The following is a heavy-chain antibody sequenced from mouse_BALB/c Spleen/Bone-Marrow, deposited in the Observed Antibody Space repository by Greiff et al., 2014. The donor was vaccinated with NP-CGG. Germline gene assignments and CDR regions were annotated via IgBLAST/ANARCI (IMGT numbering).Heavy chain of an antibody. J-gene: IGHJ2*01. V-gene: IGHV1-54*01. CDR1: GYAFTDYL. CDR2: INPGSGST. CDR3: ARYDGYFDY. D-gene: IGHD2-3*01. Sequence: QVQLQQSXAELVRPGTSVKVSCKASGYAFTDYLMEWLKQRPGQGLEWIGVINPGSGSTNYNEKFKDKATLTAHKSSSTAYMQLSSLTSDDSAVYFCARYDGYFDYWGQGTILTVSS.